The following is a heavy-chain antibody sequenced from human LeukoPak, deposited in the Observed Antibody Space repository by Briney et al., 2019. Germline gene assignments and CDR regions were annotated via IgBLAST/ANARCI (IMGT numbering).Heavy chain of an antibody. CDR1: GGSFSGYY. J-gene: IGHJ4*02. Sequence: SETLSLTCAVYGGSFSGYYWSWIRQPPGKGLEWIGEINHSGSTNYNPSLKSRVTISVDTSKNHFSLKLSSVTAADTAVYYCARWGGYSYGSYFDYWGQGTLVTVSS. CDR3: ARWGGYSYGSYFDY. CDR2: INHSGST. V-gene: IGHV4-34*01. D-gene: IGHD5-18*01.